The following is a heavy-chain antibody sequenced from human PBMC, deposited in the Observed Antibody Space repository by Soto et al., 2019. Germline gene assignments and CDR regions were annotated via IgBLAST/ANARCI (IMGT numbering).Heavy chain of an antibody. CDR3: VLDELDFWRPLSDY. J-gene: IGHJ4*02. D-gene: IGHD3-3*01. Sequence: GGSLRLSCAPSGFTFSSYWMSWVRQAPGKGLEWVANIKQDGSEKYYVDSVKGRFTISRDNAKNSLYLQMNSLRAEDTAVYYCVLDELDFWRPLSDYWGPGILVTVSS. V-gene: IGHV3-7*01. CDR2: IKQDGSEK. CDR1: GFTFSSYW.